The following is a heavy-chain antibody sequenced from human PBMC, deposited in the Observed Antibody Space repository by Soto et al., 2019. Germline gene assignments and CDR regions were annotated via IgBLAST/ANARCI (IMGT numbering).Heavy chain of an antibody. CDR2: FIPIFVSA. CDR1: GGTVSSYA. Sequence: QLHLVQSGAEVKKAGSSVKVSCKASGGTVSSYAITWVRQAPGKGLEWMGVFIPIFVSAHYAPKFQGRITITAADSPSTAYMELSGLTSEDTAIYYCARDVSSDTTGFRGYDLWGQGPQVTVSS. D-gene: IGHD4-17*01. V-gene: IGHV1-69*01. J-gene: IGHJ4*02. CDR3: ARDVSSDTTGFRGYDL.